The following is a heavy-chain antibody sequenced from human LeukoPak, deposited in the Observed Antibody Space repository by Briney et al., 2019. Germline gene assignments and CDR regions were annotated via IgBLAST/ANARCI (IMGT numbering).Heavy chain of an antibody. J-gene: IGHJ4*02. CDR3: ARVFGYDFWSGYPLAFDY. V-gene: IGHV1-18*01. D-gene: IGHD3-3*01. Sequence: ASVKVSCKASGYTFTSYGISWVRQAPGQGLEWMGWISAYNGNTNYARKLQGRVTMTTDTSTSTAYMELRSLRSDDTAVYYCARVFGYDFWSGYPLAFDYWGQGTLVTVSS. CDR1: GYTFTSYG. CDR2: ISAYNGNT.